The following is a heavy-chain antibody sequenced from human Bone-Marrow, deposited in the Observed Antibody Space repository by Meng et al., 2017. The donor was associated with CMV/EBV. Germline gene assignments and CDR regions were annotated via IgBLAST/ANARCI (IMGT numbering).Heavy chain of an antibody. J-gene: IGHJ4*02. V-gene: IGHV4-39*07. CDR1: GGSISSSSYY. CDR2: IYYSGST. Sequence: SETLSLTCTVSGGSISSSSYYWGWIRQPPGKGLEWIGSIYYSGSTYYNPSLKSRVTIPVDTSKNQFSLKLSSVTAADTAVYYCARDLASFRSSTTGGYFDYWGQGTLVTVSS. D-gene: IGHD2-2*01. CDR3: ARDLASFRSSTTGGYFDY.